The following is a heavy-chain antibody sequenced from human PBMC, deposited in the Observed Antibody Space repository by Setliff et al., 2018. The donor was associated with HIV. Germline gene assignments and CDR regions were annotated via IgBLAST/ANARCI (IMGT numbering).Heavy chain of an antibody. Sequence: PGESLKISCQGSGYSFITYWIGWVRQRPGKGLEWMGVMNPAGSNTRYRPSFQGQVTISVAESISTAYLQWSSLKASDTAFYYCARFYASYDVGGFDIWGQGTKVTVAS. D-gene: IGHD3-16*01. CDR2: MNPAGSNT. CDR1: GYSFITYW. J-gene: IGHJ3*02. CDR3: ARFYASYDVGGFDI. V-gene: IGHV5-51*01.